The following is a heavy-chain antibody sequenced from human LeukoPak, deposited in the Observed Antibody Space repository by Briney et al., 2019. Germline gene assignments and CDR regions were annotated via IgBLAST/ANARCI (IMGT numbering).Heavy chain of an antibody. CDR2: IWYDGSNI. V-gene: IGHV3-33*06. CDR3: AKDGALRSGFDY. Sequence: GGSLRLSCAASGFTFSSYGMHWVRQAPGKGLEWVAVIWYDGSNIYYADSVKGRFTISRDNSKNTLYLQMNSLRAEGTAVYYCAKDGALRSGFDYWGQGTLVTVSS. CDR1: GFTFSSYG. J-gene: IGHJ4*02. D-gene: IGHD3-16*01.